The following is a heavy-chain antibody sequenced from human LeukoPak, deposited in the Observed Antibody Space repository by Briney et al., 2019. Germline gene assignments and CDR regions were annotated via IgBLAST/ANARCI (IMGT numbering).Heavy chain of an antibody. CDR1: GFTFSSYA. J-gene: IGHJ5*02. V-gene: IGHV3-23*01. CDR2: ISGSGGST. Sequence: GGSLRLSCAASGFTFSSYAMSWVRQAPGKGLEWVSAISGSGGSTYYADSVKGRFTISRDNSKNTLYLQMNSLRAEDTAVYYCAKPSSSRGWLVPYSWFDPWGQGTLVTVSS. CDR3: AKPSSSRGWLVPYSWFDP. D-gene: IGHD6-19*01.